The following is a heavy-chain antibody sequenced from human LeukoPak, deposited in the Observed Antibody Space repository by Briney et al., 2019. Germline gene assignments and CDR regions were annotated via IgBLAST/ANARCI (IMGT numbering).Heavy chain of an antibody. J-gene: IGHJ3*02. CDR1: GFTFSSYE. CDR2: ISSSGSTI. D-gene: IGHD4-17*01. V-gene: IGHV3-48*03. Sequence: GGSLRLSCAASGFTFSSYEMNWVRQAPGKGLEWVSYISSSGSTIYYADSVKGRFTISRDNAKNSLYLQMNSLRAEDTAVYYCASALNGDFDAFDIWGQGTMVTVSS. CDR3: ASALNGDFDAFDI.